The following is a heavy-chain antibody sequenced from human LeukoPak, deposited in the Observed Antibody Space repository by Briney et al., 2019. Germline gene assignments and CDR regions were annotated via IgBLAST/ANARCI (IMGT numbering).Heavy chain of an antibody. D-gene: IGHD4-11*01. CDR1: GFTFSSYA. J-gene: IGHJ4*02. V-gene: IGHV3-23*01. CDR2: ISGSGGST. CDR3: AKDLGGLHFDY. Sequence: GGSLRLSCAASGFTFSSYAMSWVRHAPGKGLEWVSAISGSGGSTYYADTVEGRFTISRDNSKNTLYLQLNSVRAEDTAVYYCAKDLGGLHFDYWGQGTLVTVSS.